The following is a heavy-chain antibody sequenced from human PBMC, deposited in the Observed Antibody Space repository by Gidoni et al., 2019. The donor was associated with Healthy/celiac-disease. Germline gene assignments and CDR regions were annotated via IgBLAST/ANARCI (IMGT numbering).Heavy chain of an antibody. D-gene: IGHD3-22*01. V-gene: IGHV4-39*01. CDR2: IYYSGST. J-gene: IGHJ4*02. CDR3: ASGITMIVVFDY. Sequence: QLQLQESGTGLVKPSETMSLTCPVSGGSISSSSYYWGWIRQPPGKGLEWIGSIYYSGSTYYNPSLKSRVTISVDTSKNQFSLKLSSVTAADTAVYYCASGITMIVVFDYWGQGTLVTVSS. CDR1: GGSISSSSYY.